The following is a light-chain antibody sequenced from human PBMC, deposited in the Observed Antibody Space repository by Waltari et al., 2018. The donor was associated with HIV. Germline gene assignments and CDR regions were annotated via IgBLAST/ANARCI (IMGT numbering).Light chain of an antibody. CDR2: KTS. V-gene: IGKV1-5*03. Sequence: DIQMTQSPSTLSASIGDRVSITCRASHNVGTWLAWYPQKPGKAPSLLISKTSTLESGVPTNFSGSGSGTYFTLTISALRPDDFASYFCQQYSSFPITFGQGTKL. J-gene: IGKJ2*01. CDR1: HNVGTW. CDR3: QQYSSFPIT.